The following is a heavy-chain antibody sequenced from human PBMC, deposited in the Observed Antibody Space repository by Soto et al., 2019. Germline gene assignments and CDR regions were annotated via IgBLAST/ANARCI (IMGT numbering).Heavy chain of an antibody. CDR2: ISGSGGST. V-gene: IGHV3-23*01. CDR3: AKGYDSTGYYRNDAFDI. CDR1: GFTFSSYA. Sequence: GGSLRLSFAASGFTFSSYAMSWVRQVPGKGLEWVSVISGSGGSTYYADSVKGRFTISRDNSKNTLYLQMNSLSAEDTAVYYCAKGYDSTGYYRNDAFDIWGQGTMVTVSS. J-gene: IGHJ3*02. D-gene: IGHD3-22*01.